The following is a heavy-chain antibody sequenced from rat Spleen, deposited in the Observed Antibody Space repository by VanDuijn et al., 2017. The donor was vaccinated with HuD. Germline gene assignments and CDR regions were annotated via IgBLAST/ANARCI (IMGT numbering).Heavy chain of an antibody. J-gene: IGHJ4*01. CDR1: GYSITSSYR. V-gene: IGHV3-3*01. Sequence: EVQLQESGPGLVKPSQSLSLTCSVTGYSITSSYRWNWIRKFPGNKLEWMGYINSAGSTNYNPSLKSRISITRDTSKNQFFLQVNSVTTEGSATYYCARTNSPYYYIMDAWGQGTLVTVSS. CDR2: INSAGST. D-gene: IGHD3-1*01. CDR3: ARTNSPYYYIMDA.